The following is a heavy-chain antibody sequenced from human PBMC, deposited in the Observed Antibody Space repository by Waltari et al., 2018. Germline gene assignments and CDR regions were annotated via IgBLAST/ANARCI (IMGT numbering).Heavy chain of an antibody. CDR1: GGSVRSGSYS. CDR2: IYYSGST. V-gene: IGHV4-61*01. Sequence: QVQLQESGPGLVKPSETLSLPCTVSGGSVRSGSYSWSLIRPPPGKGLEWIGYIYYSGSTNYNPSLKSRVTISVDTSKNQFSLKLSSVTAADTAVYYCARGTIAVAGTGVDYWGQGTLVTVSS. D-gene: IGHD6-19*01. J-gene: IGHJ4*02. CDR3: ARGTIAVAGTGVDY.